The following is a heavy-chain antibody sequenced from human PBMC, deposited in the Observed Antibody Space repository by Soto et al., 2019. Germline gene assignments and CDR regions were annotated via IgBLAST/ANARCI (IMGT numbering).Heavy chain of an antibody. V-gene: IGHV3-33*01. Sequence: PGGSLRLSCAASGFTFSSYGMHWVRQAPGKGLEWVAVIWYDGSNKYYADSVKGRFTISRDNSKNTLYLQMNSLRAEDTAVYYCARDHCSSTSCYCSDYWGQGTLVTVSS. CDR3: ARDHCSSTSCYCSDY. D-gene: IGHD2-2*01. J-gene: IGHJ4*02. CDR2: IWYDGSNK. CDR1: GFTFSSYG.